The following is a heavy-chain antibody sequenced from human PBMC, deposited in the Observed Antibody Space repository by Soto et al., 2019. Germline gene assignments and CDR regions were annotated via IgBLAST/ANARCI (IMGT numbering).Heavy chain of an antibody. Sequence: QVQLVESGGGVVQPGRSLRLSCAASGFTFSSYGMHWVRQAPGQGLEWVEVISYDGSNKYYADSVKGRFTISRDNSKNTLYLQMNSLRAEDTAGYYCAKGRYSSGWYERDGEDYCGQGTLVTVSS. J-gene: IGHJ4*02. V-gene: IGHV3-30*18. CDR3: AKGRYSSGWYERDGEDY. CDR1: GFTFSSYG. D-gene: IGHD6-19*01. CDR2: ISYDGSNK.